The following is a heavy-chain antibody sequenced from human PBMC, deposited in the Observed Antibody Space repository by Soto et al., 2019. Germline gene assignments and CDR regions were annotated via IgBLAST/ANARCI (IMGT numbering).Heavy chain of an antibody. J-gene: IGHJ3*02. D-gene: IGHD5-18*01. CDR3: VRDGYSYAFDI. V-gene: IGHV3-74*01. CDR2: INTDGSST. Sequence: EVQLVESGGGLVQPGGSLRLSCAASGFTFTSHWMHWVRQAPGKGLVWVSRINTDGSSTTYADSVKGRFTISRDNAKNTVYLQMNSLRAEDTAVYYCVRDGYSYAFDIWGQGTMVTVSS. CDR1: GFTFTSHW.